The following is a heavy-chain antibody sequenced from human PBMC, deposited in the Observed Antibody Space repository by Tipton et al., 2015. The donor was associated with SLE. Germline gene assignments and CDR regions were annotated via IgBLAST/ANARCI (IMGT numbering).Heavy chain of an antibody. J-gene: IGHJ2*01. CDR3: ARLSSSDKGLMITDWYFAR. Sequence: TLSLTCAVYGESFSGYYWSWIRQPPGKGLEWVGEIIHSGSTNYNPSLKSRVTISVDTSKNQFSLKLSSVTAADTAVYYCARLSSSDKGLMITDWYFARWGRGTLVTVSS. CDR1: GESFSGYY. CDR2: IIHSGST. V-gene: IGHV4-34*12. D-gene: IGHD3-16*01.